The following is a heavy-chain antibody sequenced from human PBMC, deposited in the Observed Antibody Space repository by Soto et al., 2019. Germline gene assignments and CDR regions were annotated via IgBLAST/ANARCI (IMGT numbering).Heavy chain of an antibody. D-gene: IGHD6-13*01. CDR1: GENVSSTSAA. CDR2: TYYRSKWYN. J-gene: IGHJ6*02. Sequence: SPTLSLTCAISGENVSSTSAAWNWIRQSPTRGLEWPGRTYYRSKWYNDYAVSVKSRITINPDTSKNQFSLQLNSVTPEDTAVYYCAREGGIQAGTDYYYYGMDVWGQGTTLTVSS. V-gene: IGHV6-1*01. CDR3: AREGGIQAGTDYYYYGMDV.